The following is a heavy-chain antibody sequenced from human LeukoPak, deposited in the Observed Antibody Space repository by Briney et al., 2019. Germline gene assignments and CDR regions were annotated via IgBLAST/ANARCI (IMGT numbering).Heavy chain of an antibody. CDR3: AKEELIVGATPGDDY. V-gene: IGHV3-7*01. CDR2: IKQDGSEK. Sequence: GGSLRLSCAASGFTFSSYWMSWVRQAPGKGLEWVANIKQDGSEKYYVDSVKGRFTISRDNAKNSLYLQMNSLRAEDTAVYYCAKEELIVGATPGDDYWGQGTLVTVSS. J-gene: IGHJ4*02. CDR1: GFTFSSYW. D-gene: IGHD1-26*01.